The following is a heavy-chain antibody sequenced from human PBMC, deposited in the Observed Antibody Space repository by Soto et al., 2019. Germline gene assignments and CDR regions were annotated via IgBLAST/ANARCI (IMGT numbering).Heavy chain of an antibody. CDR1: GFSLTTRGVG. V-gene: IGHV2-5*02. CDR2: IYWDDDK. J-gene: IGHJ5*02. D-gene: IGHD2-8*01. Sequence: QITLKESGPTLVKPTQTLTLTCTFSGFSLTTRGVGVGWIRQPPGKALECLALIYWDDDKRYSPSLQSRLSTTKDTSKIQVVLTMTNVDPVDTATYYCAHIPNDAQYDWFAPWGQGTLVAVSA. CDR3: AHIPNDAQYDWFAP.